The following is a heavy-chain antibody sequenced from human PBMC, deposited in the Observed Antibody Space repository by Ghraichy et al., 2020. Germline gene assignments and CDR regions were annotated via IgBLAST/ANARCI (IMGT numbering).Heavy chain of an antibody. V-gene: IGHV3-30*04. J-gene: IGHJ4*02. Sequence: GGSLRLSCAASGFTFSTYSMHWVRQAPGKGLEWVSAISYDGSKKFYADSVEGRFTISRDDSESTLYLQMNSLRAEDTAVYYCARDWNFIPDWGDYWGQGTLVTVSS. CDR1: GFTFSTYS. D-gene: IGHD1-7*01. CDR2: ISYDGSKK. CDR3: ARDWNFIPDWGDY.